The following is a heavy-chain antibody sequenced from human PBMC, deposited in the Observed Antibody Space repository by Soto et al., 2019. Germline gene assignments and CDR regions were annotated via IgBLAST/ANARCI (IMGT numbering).Heavy chain of an antibody. CDR2: ISYDGSNK. Sequence: QVQLVESGGGVVQPGRSLRLSCAASGFTFSSYGMHWVRQAPGKGLEWVAVISYDGSNKYYADSVKGRFTISRDNSKNTLYLQMNSLRAEDTAVYYCAKDNYGNILTGYMGYYYYYGMDVWGQGTTVTVSS. CDR3: AKDNYGNILTGYMGYYYYYGMDV. V-gene: IGHV3-30*18. J-gene: IGHJ6*02. CDR1: GFTFSSYG. D-gene: IGHD3-9*01.